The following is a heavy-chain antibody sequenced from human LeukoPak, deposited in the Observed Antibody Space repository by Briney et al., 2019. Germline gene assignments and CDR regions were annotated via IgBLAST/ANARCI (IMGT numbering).Heavy chain of an antibody. CDR3: ARDLGIVVVPEVFDY. V-gene: IGHV1-2*02. Sequence: ASVKVSCKASGYTLNAYYIHWVRQAPGQGLEWMGWINPNSGGTNYAQKFQGRVTMTRDTSISTAYMELSRLRSDDTAVYYCARDLGIVVVPEVFDYWGQGTLVTVSS. D-gene: IGHD2-2*03. CDR2: INPNSGGT. J-gene: IGHJ4*02. CDR1: GYTLNAYY.